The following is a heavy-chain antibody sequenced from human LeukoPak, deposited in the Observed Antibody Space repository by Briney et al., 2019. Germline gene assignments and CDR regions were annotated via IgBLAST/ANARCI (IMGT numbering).Heavy chain of an antibody. CDR3: ARGLAATLNFDY. V-gene: IGHV4-31*03. CDR2: IYYSGST. CDR1: GGSISSGGYY. Sequence: SQTLSLTCTVSGGSISSGGYYWSWIRQHPGKGLEWIGYIYYSGSTYYNPSLKSRVTISVDTSKNQFSLKLSSVTAADTAVYYCARGLAATLNFDYWGQGTLGTVSS. J-gene: IGHJ4*02. D-gene: IGHD6-25*01.